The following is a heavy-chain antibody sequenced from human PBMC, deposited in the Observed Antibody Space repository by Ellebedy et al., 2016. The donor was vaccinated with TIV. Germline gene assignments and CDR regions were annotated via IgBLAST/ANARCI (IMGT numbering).Heavy chain of an antibody. CDR1: GGSFSGYY. J-gene: IGHJ5*02. Sequence: SETLSLXCAVYGGSFSGYYWSWIRQPAGKGLEWIGRIYTSGSTNYNPSLKSRVTISVDTSKNQFSLKLSSVTAADTAVYYCARDNWGWFDPWGQGTLVTVSS. CDR2: IYTSGST. V-gene: IGHV4-4*07. CDR3: ARDNWGWFDP. D-gene: IGHD3-16*01.